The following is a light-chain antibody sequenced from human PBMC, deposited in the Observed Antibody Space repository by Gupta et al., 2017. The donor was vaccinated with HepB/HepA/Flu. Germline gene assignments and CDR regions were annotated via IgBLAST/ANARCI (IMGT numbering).Light chain of an antibody. V-gene: IGKV1-39*01. J-gene: IGKJ5*01. CDR2: DAS. CDR1: QSINTF. Sequence: DIQMTQSPSSLSASLGDRVTITWQASQSINTFLVWYQQKPGKAPKLLIYDASNLQSGVPSRFSGSGSGTDFTLTISSLQPEDFATYYCQQTYSTPITFGQGTRLESK. CDR3: QQTYSTPIT.